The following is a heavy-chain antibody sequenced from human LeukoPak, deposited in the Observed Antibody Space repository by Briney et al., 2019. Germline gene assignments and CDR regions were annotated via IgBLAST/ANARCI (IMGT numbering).Heavy chain of an antibody. V-gene: IGHV3-21*01. Sequence: GGSLRLSCAASGFTFSSYSMNWVRQAPGKGLEWVSSISSSSSYIYYADSVKGRFTISRDNAKNSLYLQMNSLRAEDTAVYYCARGQFLRRITGTNDAFDIWGQGTMVTVSS. CDR1: GFTFSSYS. D-gene: IGHD1-7*01. J-gene: IGHJ3*02. CDR2: ISSSSSYI. CDR3: ARGQFLRRITGTNDAFDI.